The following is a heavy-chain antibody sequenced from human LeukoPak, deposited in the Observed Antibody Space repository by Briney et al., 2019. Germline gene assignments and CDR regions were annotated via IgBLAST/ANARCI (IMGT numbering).Heavy chain of an antibody. CDR2: IYTDGST. CDR1: GFTVSTKY. J-gene: IGHJ4*02. Sequence: GGSLRLSCAVSGFTVSTKYMSWVSQAPGKGLEWVSVIYTDGSTYYADSVKGRFTISRDNSKNTLYLQMNSLRAEDTAVYYCATGHYRRTLGGQGTLVIVSS. D-gene: IGHD3-16*02. V-gene: IGHV3-66*01. CDR3: ATGHYRRTL.